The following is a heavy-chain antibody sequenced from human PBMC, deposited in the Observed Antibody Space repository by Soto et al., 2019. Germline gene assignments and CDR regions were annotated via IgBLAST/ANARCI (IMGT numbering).Heavy chain of an antibody. V-gene: IGHV4-39*01. J-gene: IGHJ4*02. Sequence: QLQLQESGPGLVKPSETLSLTCTVSGGSISSSSYYWGWIRQPPGKGLEWIGSVYYGGNTYHNPSLKSRVTMSVHTSKRQFSLKLSSVTAADTAVYYCARHFGQWLGRTNPYYFDSWGQGTLVTVSS. CDR3: ARHFGQWLGRTNPYYFDS. CDR1: GGSISSSSYY. D-gene: IGHD6-19*01. CDR2: VYYGGNT.